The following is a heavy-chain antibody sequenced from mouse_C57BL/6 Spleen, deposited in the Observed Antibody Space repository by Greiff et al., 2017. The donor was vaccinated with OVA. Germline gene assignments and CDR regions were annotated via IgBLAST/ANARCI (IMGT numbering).Heavy chain of an antibody. V-gene: IGHV1-69*01. CDR2: IDPSDSYT. CDR1: GYTFTSYW. CDR3: ARSRGEGSYFDY. Sequence: VQLQQPGAELVMPGASVKLSCKASGYTFTSYWMHWVKQRPGQGLEWIGEIDPSDSYTNYNQKFKGKSTLTVDKSSSTAYMQLSSLTSEDSAVYYCARSRGEGSYFDYWGQGTTRTVSS. J-gene: IGHJ2*01.